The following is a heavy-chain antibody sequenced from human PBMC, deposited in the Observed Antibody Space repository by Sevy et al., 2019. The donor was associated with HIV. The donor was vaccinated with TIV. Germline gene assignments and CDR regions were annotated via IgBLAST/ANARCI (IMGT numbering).Heavy chain of an antibody. CDR1: GGSISSYY. CDR3: AREQLQAGAFDI. Sequence: SETLSLTCTVSGGSISSYYWSWIRQPAGKGLEWIGRIYTSGSTNYNPSLKSRVTMSVDTSKNQFSLMLSSVTAADTAVYYCAREQLQAGAFDIWGQGTMVTVSS. V-gene: IGHV4-4*07. D-gene: IGHD1-1*01. CDR2: IYTSGST. J-gene: IGHJ3*02.